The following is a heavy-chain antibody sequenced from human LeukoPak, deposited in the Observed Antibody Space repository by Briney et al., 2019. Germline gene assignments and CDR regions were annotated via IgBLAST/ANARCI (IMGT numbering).Heavy chain of an antibody. CDR1: GGSFSGYY. CDR2: INHSGST. Sequence: PSETLSLTCAVYGGSFSGYYWSWIRQPPGKGLEWIGEINHSGSTNYNPSLKSRVTISVDTSKNQFSLKLSSVTAADTAVYYCARVAYGDPYFDYWGQGTLVTVSS. CDR3: ARVAYGDPYFDY. V-gene: IGHV4-34*01. D-gene: IGHD4-17*01. J-gene: IGHJ4*02.